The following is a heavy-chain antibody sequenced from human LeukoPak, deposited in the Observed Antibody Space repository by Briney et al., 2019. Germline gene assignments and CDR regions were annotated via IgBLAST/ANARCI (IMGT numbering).Heavy chain of an antibody. V-gene: IGHV3-21*01. CDR2: ISSSSNYI. D-gene: IGHD2-15*01. CDR1: GFTFSSYG. Sequence: GGSLRLSCAASGFTFSSYGMNWVRQAPGKGLEWVSSISSSSNYIYYADSVKGRFTISRDNAKNSQYLQMNNLRAEDTAVYYCARDAALYCSGGSCSSDYWGQGTLVTVSS. CDR3: ARDAALYCSGGSCSSDY. J-gene: IGHJ4*02.